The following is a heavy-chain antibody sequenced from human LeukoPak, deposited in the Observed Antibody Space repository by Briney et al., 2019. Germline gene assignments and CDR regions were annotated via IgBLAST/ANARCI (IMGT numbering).Heavy chain of an antibody. CDR1: GFTFSSYG. CDR3: AKDGAALSFDH. V-gene: IGHV3-30*18. J-gene: IGHJ4*02. D-gene: IGHD6-13*01. CDR2: ISYDGSNK. Sequence: GGSPRLSCAASGFTFSSYGMHWVRQAPGEGLEWVAVISYDGSNKYYADSVKGRFTISRDNSKNTLYLQMNSLRAEDTAVYYCAKDGAALSFDHWGQGTLVTVSS.